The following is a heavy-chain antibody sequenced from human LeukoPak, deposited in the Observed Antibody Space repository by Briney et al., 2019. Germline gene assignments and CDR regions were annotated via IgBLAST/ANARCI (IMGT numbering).Heavy chain of an antibody. V-gene: IGHV1-2*02. CDR1: GYTFTDYY. J-gene: IGHJ4*02. Sequence: ASVKVSCKASGYTFTDYYMHWVRQAPGQGLEWMGWINPHSGGTKYAQKFQGRVTMTRDTSISTAYMELTSLRSDDTAVYYCARDMLPRTTVTTPGDYWGQGTLVTVSS. D-gene: IGHD4-17*01. CDR2: INPHSGGT. CDR3: ARDMLPRTTVTTPGDY.